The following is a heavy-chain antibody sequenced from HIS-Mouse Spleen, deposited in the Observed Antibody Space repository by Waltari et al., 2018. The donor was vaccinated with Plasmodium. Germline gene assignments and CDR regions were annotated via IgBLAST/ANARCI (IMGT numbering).Heavy chain of an antibody. CDR3: ARVTSSGVYWYFDL. Sequence: QVQLQQWGAGLLKPSETLSLTCAVYGGSFSGYYWSWIRQPPGKGLEWIGEINNSGSPNHNPSLKSLVTISVDTPKNQFSLKLSSVTAADTAVYYCARVTSSGVYWYFDLWGRGTLVTVSS. CDR2: INNSGSP. J-gene: IGHJ2*01. CDR1: GGSFSGYY. D-gene: IGHD3-3*01. V-gene: IGHV4-34*01.